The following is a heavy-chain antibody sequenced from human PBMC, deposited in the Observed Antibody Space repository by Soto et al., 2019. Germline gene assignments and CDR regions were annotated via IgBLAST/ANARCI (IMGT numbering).Heavy chain of an antibody. J-gene: IGHJ3*02. Sequence: EVQLVESGGGLVQPGGSLRLSCAASGFTFTSYDMHWVRQATEKGLEWVSTIGTAGDTYYPGSVKGRFTISRENAKNSLYLQMNSLRAGDTAVYYCARGRLGDAFDIWGQGTMVTVSS. CDR2: IGTAGDT. D-gene: IGHD2-21*01. CDR1: GFTFTSYD. CDR3: ARGRLGDAFDI. V-gene: IGHV3-13*01.